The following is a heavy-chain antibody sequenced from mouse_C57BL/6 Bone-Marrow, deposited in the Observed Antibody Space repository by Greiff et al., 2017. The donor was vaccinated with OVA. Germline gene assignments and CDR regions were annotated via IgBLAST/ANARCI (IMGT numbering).Heavy chain of an antibody. CDR3: ARLHLYWYFDV. Sequence: DVKLVESGGGLVQPGGSLKLSCAASGFTFSDYGMAWVRQAPRKGPEWVAFISNLAYSIYYADTVTGRFTISRENAKNTLYLEMSSLRSEDTAMYYCARLHLYWYFDVWGTGTTVTVSS. V-gene: IGHV5-15*01. CDR1: GFTFSDYG. CDR2: ISNLAYSI. J-gene: IGHJ1*03.